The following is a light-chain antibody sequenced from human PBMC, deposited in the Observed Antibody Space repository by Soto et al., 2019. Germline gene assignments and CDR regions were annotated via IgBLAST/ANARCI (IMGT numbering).Light chain of an antibody. CDR1: QSVSSN. J-gene: IGKJ3*01. V-gene: IGKV3-15*01. CDR2: GAS. Sequence: EIVMTQSPATLSVSPGERATLSCRASQSVSSNLAWYQQKPGQAPRLLIYGASTRATGIPARFSGSGSGTEFTLTISSLQSEDFAVYYCQQYNNWPPPLTFCPGTKVDIK. CDR3: QQYNNWPPPLT.